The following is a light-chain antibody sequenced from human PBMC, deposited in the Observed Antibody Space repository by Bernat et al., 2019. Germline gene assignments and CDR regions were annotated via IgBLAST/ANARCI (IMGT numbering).Light chain of an antibody. Sequence: QSALTQPASVSGSPGQSITIPCTGTSSDVGVYNYVSWYQQHPGKATKLMIYDVSNRPSGVSNRFSGSKSGNTASLTISGLQAEDEADYYCSSYASSSSPYVFGTGTKVTVL. CDR2: DVS. J-gene: IGLJ1*01. CDR3: SSYASSSSPYV. V-gene: IGLV2-14*01. CDR1: SSDVGVYNY.